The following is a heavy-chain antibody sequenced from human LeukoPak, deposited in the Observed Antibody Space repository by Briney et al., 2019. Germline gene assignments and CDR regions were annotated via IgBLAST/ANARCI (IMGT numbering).Heavy chain of an antibody. J-gene: IGHJ4*02. V-gene: IGHV4-59*11. CDR2: IYHSGST. CDR3: ARVGPRGGYFDY. Sequence: PSETLSLTCTVSGGSISSHYWSWIRQPPGKGLEWIGSIYHSGSTYYNPSLKSRVTISVDTSKNQFSLKLSSVTAADTAVYYCARVGPRGGYFDYWGQGTLVTVSS. CDR1: GGSISSHY. D-gene: IGHD3-10*01.